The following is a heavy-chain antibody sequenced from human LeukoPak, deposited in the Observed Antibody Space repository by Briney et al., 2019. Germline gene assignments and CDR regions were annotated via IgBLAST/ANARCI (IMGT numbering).Heavy chain of an antibody. CDR1: GYTFTGYS. J-gene: IGHJ4*02. CDR2: ISPNSGGT. V-gene: IGHV1-2*02. Sequence: ASVTVSCKASGYTFTGYSMHWVRQAPGQGLEWMGWISPNSGGTNYAQKFQGRVTMTRDTSISTAYMELSRLSSDDTAVYYCARGAVSGSYYFDYWGQGTLVTVSS. D-gene: IGHD1-26*01. CDR3: ARGAVSGSYYFDY.